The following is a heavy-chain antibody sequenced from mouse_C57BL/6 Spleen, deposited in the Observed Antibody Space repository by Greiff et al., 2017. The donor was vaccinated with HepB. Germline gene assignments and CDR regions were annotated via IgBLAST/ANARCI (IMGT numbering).Heavy chain of an antibody. CDR2: IHPNSGST. CDR3: ARGILLHISYYFDY. J-gene: IGHJ2*01. CDR1: GYTFTSYW. V-gene: IGHV1-64*01. D-gene: IGHD2-1*01. Sequence: QVQLQQSGAELVKPGASVKLSCKASGYTFTSYWMHWVKQRPGQGLEWIGMIHPNSGSTNYNEKFKSKATLTVDKSYSTAYMQLSSLTSEDSAVYYCARGILLHISYYFDYWGQGTTLTVSS.